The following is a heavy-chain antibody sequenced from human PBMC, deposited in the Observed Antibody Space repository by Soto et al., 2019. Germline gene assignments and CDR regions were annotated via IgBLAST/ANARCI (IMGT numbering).Heavy chain of an antibody. V-gene: IGHV1-3*01. CDR1: GYTFTSYA. J-gene: IGHJ4*02. Sequence: QVQLVQSGAEVKKPGASVKVSCKASGYTFTSYAMHWVRQAPGQRLEWMGWINDGNGNTKYSQKFQGRVTITRDTSASTAYMELSSMRSEDTAVYYCAGGARLWFGVNFAYCGQGTLVTVSP. CDR3: AGGARLWFGVNFAY. CDR2: INDGNGNT. D-gene: IGHD3-10*01.